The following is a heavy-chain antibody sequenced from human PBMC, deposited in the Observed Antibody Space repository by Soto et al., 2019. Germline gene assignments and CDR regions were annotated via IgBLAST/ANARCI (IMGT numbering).Heavy chain of an antibody. J-gene: IGHJ6*02. CDR3: ARSQGGSSSLDVYYYYYYGMDV. CDR1: GGTFSSYA. CDR2: IIPIFGTA. V-gene: IGHV1-69*01. Sequence: QVQLVQSGAEVKKPGSSVKVSCKAPGGTFSSYAISWVRQAPGQGLERMGGIIPIFGTAKYAQKFQGRVTLNADESTSTGYMELSSLRPEDTAVYYCARSQGGSSSLDVYYYYYYGMDVWGQGTTVTVSS. D-gene: IGHD2-15*01.